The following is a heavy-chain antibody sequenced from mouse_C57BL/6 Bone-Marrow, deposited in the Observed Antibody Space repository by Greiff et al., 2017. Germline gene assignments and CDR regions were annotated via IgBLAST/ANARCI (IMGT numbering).Heavy chain of an antibody. CDR2: INPSTGGT. CDR3: AKRPLYGYPDY. V-gene: IGHV1-42*01. J-gene: IGHJ2*01. Sequence: VQLKQSGPELVKPGASVKISCKASGYSFTGYYMNWVKQSPEKSLEWIGEINPSTGGTTYNQKFKAKATLTVDKSSSTAYMQLKSLPSEDSAVYYCAKRPLYGYPDYWGQGTTLTVSS. CDR1: GYSFTGYY. D-gene: IGHD2-2*01.